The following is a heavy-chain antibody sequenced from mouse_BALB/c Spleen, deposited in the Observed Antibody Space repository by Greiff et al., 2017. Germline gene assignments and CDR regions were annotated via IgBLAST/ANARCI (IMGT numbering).Heavy chain of an antibody. CDR1: GYSITSDYA. D-gene: IGHD1-1*01. CDR2: ISYSGST. J-gene: IGHJ4*01. V-gene: IGHV3-2*02. Sequence: EVKLQESGPGLVKPSQSLSLTCTVTGYSITSDYAWNWIRQFPGNKLEWMGYISYSGSTSYNPSLKSRISITRDTSKNQFFLQLNSVTTEDTATYYCAREIDYYGSSPYAMDYWGQGTSVTVSS. CDR3: AREIDYYGSSPYAMDY.